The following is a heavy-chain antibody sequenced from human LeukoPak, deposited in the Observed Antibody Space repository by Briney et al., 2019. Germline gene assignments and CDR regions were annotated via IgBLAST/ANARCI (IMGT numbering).Heavy chain of an antibody. CDR1: GFTFSSYA. V-gene: IGHV3-23*01. J-gene: IGHJ4*02. D-gene: IGHD6-19*01. Sequence: GGSLRLSCAASGFTFSSYAMSWVRQAPGKGLEWVSAISGSGGSTYYADSVKGRFTISRDNSENTLYLQVNSLRAEDTALYYCSNGRTSSGTLQHDYWGQGTLVTVSS. CDR2: ISGSGGST. CDR3: SNGRTSSGTLQHDY.